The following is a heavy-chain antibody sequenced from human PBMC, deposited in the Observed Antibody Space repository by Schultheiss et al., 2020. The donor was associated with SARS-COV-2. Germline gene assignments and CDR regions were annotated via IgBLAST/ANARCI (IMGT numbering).Heavy chain of an antibody. CDR3: ASAYSSSWYGGEYFQH. V-gene: IGHV4-4*07. Sequence: SETLSLTCTVSGGSISSYYWSWIRQPAGKGLEWIGRIYTSGSTNYNPSLKSRVTMSVDTSKNQFSLKLSSVTAADTAVYYCASAYSSSWYGGEYFQHWGQGTLVTVSS. CDR1: GGSISSYY. D-gene: IGHD6-13*01. CDR2: IYTSGST. J-gene: IGHJ1*01.